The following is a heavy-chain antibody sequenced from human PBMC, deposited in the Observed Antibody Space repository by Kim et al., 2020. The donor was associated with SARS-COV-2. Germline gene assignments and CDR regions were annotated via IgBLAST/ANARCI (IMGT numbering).Heavy chain of an antibody. D-gene: IGHD1-26*01. CDR3: ARGGKGATAYFDY. CDR2: ISSSGSTI. Sequence: GGSLRLSCAASGFTFSSYEMNWVRQAPGKGLEWVSYISSSGSTIYYADSVKGRFTISRDNAKNSLYLQMNSLRAEDTAVYYCARGGKGATAYFDYWGQGTRVTVSS. J-gene: IGHJ4*02. CDR1: GFTFSSYE. V-gene: IGHV3-48*03.